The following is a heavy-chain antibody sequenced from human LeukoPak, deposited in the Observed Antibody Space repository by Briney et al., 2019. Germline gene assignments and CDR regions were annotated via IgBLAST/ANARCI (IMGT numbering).Heavy chain of an antibody. CDR1: GGSISSYY. V-gene: IGHV4-59*01. Sequence: SETLSLTCTVSGGSISSYYWSWIRQPPGKGLEWIGYIYYSGSTNYNPSLKSRVTISVDTNQFSLKLSSVTAADTAIYYCARDVGPGATGAFDIWGQGTLVTV. CDR2: IYYSGST. CDR3: ARDVGPGATGAFDI. J-gene: IGHJ3*02. D-gene: IGHD1-26*01.